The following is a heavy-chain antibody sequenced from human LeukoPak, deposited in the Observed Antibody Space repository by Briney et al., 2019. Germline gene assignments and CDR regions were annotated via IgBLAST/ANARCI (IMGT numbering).Heavy chain of an antibody. J-gene: IGHJ3*02. CDR2: ISSSGSTI. CDR3: ARSGNVVTHPDAFDI. D-gene: IGHD2-21*02. Sequence: GGSLRLSCAASGFTFSDHYMSWIRQAPGKGLEWVSYISSSGSTIYYADSVKGRFTISRDNAKNSPYLQMNSLRAEDTAVYYCARSGNVVTHPDAFDIWGQGTMVTVSS. V-gene: IGHV3-11*04. CDR1: GFTFSDHY.